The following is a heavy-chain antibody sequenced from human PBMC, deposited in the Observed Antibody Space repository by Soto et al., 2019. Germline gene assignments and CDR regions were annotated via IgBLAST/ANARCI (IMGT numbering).Heavy chain of an antibody. CDR3: AREGSYDTMDY. CDR1: VFTFGDSY. J-gene: IGHJ4*02. CDR2: ISPGSRYP. D-gene: IGHD3-22*01. V-gene: IGHV3-11*06. Sequence: GGSLRLSCAGSVFTFGDSYMSWIRQAPGKGLEWLSYISPGSRYPAYADSVEGRLTISRDNAKNSLFLQMNSLRAEDTALYYCAREGSYDTMDYWGLGTLVTVSS.